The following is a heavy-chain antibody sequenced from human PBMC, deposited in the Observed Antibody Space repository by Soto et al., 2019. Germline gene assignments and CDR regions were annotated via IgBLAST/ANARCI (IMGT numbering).Heavy chain of an antibody. Sequence: QVQLVQSGAEVKKPGSSVKVSCKASGGTFSSYAISWVRQAPGQGLEWMGGIIPIFGTANYAQKFQGRVTIPPDESTSTAYMELGSLRSEDTAVYYCARGKYCSGGSCYFDYWGQGTLVTVSS. CDR2: IIPIFGTA. D-gene: IGHD2-15*01. CDR3: ARGKYCSGGSCYFDY. J-gene: IGHJ4*02. CDR1: GGTFSSYA. V-gene: IGHV1-69*01.